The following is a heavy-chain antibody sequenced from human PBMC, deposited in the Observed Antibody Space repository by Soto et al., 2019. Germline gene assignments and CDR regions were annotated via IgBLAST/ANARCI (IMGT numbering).Heavy chain of an antibody. CDR1: GGTFSSYA. D-gene: IGHD5-18*01. CDR3: ARGMDTPMGGYYGMDV. Sequence: QVQLVQSGAEVKKPGSSVKVSCKASGGTFSSYAISWVRQAPGQGREWMGGIIPIFGTANYAQKFQGRVTITADESTRTAYMELSSLRSEDTAVYYCARGMDTPMGGYYGMDVWGQGTTVTVSS. CDR2: IIPIFGTA. J-gene: IGHJ6*02. V-gene: IGHV1-69*01.